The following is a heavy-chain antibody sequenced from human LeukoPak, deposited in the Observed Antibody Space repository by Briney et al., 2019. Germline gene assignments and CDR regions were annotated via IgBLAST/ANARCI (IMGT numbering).Heavy chain of an antibody. J-gene: IGHJ3*02. D-gene: IGHD6-13*01. Sequence: GGSLRLSCAASGFTFSSYGMHWVRQAPGKGLEWVAVISYDGSNKYYADSVKGRFTISRDNSKNTLYLQMNSLRAEDTAVYYCARDWYDAFDIWGQGTMVTVSS. CDR1: GFTFSSYG. CDR3: ARDWYDAFDI. CDR2: ISYDGSNK. V-gene: IGHV3-30*06.